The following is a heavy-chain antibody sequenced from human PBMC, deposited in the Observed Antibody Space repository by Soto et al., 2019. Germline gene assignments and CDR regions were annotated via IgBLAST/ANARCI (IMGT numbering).Heavy chain of an antibody. J-gene: IGHJ4*02. V-gene: IGHV1-69*02. CDR3: ARGGGYCSGGSCYPAHRYFDY. Sequence: QVQLVQSGAEVKKPGSSVKVSCKASGGTFSSYTISWVRQAPGQGLEWMGRIIPILGIANYAQKFQGRVTITADKSTSTAYRELSSLRSEDTAVYYCARGGGYCSGGSCYPAHRYFDYWGQGTLVTVSS. D-gene: IGHD2-15*01. CDR1: GGTFSSYT. CDR2: IIPILGIA.